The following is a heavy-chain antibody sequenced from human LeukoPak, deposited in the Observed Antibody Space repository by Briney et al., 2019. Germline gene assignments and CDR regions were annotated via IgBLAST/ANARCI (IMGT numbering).Heavy chain of an antibody. J-gene: IGHJ4*02. V-gene: IGHV3-21*01. CDR1: GFTFNTYT. Sequence: GGSLRLSCTASGFTFNTYTMSWVRQAPGKGLQWVSSIIPNSNYKYYEDSVRGRFIISRDNAKNSLYLQMDSLRAEDTAIYYCATDPSYSGTAYFNFWGQGTLVTVSS. CDR2: IIPNSNYK. CDR3: ATDPSYSGTAYFNF. D-gene: IGHD1-26*01.